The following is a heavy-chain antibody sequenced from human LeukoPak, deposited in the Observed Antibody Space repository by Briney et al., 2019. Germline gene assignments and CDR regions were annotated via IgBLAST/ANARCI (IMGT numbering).Heavy chain of an antibody. CDR1: GGTFSSYA. D-gene: IGHD6-6*01. CDR2: IIPIFGTA. Sequence: VASVKVSCKASGGTFSSYAISWVRQAPGQGLEWMGGIIPIFGTANYAQKFQGRVTITADKSTSTAYMELSSLRSEDTAVYYCARAPPARPELAARPDNYYYYMDVWGKGTTVTVSS. V-gene: IGHV1-69*06. CDR3: ARAPPARPELAARPDNYYYYMDV. J-gene: IGHJ6*03.